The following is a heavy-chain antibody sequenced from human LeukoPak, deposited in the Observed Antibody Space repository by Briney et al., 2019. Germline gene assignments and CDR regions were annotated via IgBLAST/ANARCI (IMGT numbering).Heavy chain of an antibody. Sequence: ASVKVSCKTSGYTFTGFYIHWLRQAPGQGLEWMGWINPNSGGTNYAQKFQGLVTLSRDTSITTAYMEFSRVTSDDPAAYYCARTRPPCTSCLLLDYWGQGTLVTVSS. CDR1: GYTFTGFY. J-gene: IGHJ4*02. V-gene: IGHV1-2*02. D-gene: IGHD2-2*01. CDR2: INPNSGGT. CDR3: ARTRPPCTSCLLLDY.